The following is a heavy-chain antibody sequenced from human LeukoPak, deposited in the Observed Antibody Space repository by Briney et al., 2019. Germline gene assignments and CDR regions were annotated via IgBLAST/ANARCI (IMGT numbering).Heavy chain of an antibody. CDR3: ARLAIAVTPYYFDF. J-gene: IGHJ4*02. Sequence: GTLSLTCAVSGGSISSSNWWSWVRQPPGKGLEWIGEVYHSGSTNYNASLESRVTISIDKSKNQFSLKLSSVTAADTAVYYCARLAIAVTPYYFDFWGQGTLVTVSS. D-gene: IGHD6-19*01. CDR1: GGSISSSNW. V-gene: IGHV4-4*02. CDR2: VYHSGST.